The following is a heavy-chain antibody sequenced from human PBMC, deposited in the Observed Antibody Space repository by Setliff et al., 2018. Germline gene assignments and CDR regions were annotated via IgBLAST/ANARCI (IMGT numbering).Heavy chain of an antibody. D-gene: IGHD5-18*01. Sequence: ASVKVSCKASGGTFSSYYMHWVRQAPGQGLEWMGWINPNSGGTNYAQKFQGRVTMTRDTSISTAYMELSRLRSDDTAVYYCARVRLFKDTAMVPYYMDVWGKGTTVTVSS. CDR1: GGTFSSYY. J-gene: IGHJ6*03. V-gene: IGHV1-2*02. CDR3: ARVRLFKDTAMVPYYMDV. CDR2: INPNSGGT.